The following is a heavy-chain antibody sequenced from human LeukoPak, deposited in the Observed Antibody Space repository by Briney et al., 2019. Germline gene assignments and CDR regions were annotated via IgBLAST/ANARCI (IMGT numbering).Heavy chain of an antibody. V-gene: IGHV3-66*01. D-gene: IGHD6-13*01. CDR2: VYIGGST. J-gene: IGHJ4*02. CDR3: ARESSSWKYYFDF. CDR1: GFTVSNNC. Sequence: PGGSLGLSCAASGFTVSNNCMIWVRQAPGKGLEWVSIVYIGGSTYYADSVKGRFTISRDNSKNTLFLQMNTLRAEDTAVYYCARESSSWKYYFDFRGQGTLVTVSS.